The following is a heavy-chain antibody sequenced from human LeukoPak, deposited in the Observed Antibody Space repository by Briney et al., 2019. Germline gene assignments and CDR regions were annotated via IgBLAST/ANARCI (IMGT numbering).Heavy chain of an antibody. CDR3: ASETGTGSGWYEDWYFDL. V-gene: IGHV1-69*01. D-gene: IGHD6-19*01. CDR1: GGTFSSYA. Sequence: SVKVSCKASGGTFSSYAISWVRQAPGQGLEWMGGIIPIFGTANYAQKFQGRVTITADESTSTAYMELSSLRSEDTAVYYYASETGTGSGWYEDWYFDLWGRGTLVTVSS. CDR2: IIPIFGTA. J-gene: IGHJ2*01.